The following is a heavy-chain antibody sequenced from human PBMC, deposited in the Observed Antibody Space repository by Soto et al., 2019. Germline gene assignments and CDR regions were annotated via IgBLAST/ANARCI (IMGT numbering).Heavy chain of an antibody. Sequence: ASVKVSCKVSGYTLTELSMHWVRQAPGKGLEWMGGFDPDVGATIYAQKFQGRVTMTEDTSTDTAYMELSSLRSEDTAVYYCAKGYYYDSSGYGAEDYWGQGTPVTV. CDR2: FDPDVGAT. D-gene: IGHD3-22*01. CDR1: GYTLTELS. CDR3: AKGYYYDSSGYGAEDY. J-gene: IGHJ4*02. V-gene: IGHV1-24*01.